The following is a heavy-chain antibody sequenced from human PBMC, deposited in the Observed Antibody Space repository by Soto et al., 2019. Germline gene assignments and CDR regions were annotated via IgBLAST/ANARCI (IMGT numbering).Heavy chain of an antibody. CDR1: GGSFSGYY. CDR2: INHSGST. V-gene: IGHV4-34*01. CDR3: ARSEYYNWNYVLGMDGIRWFDP. D-gene: IGHD1-7*01. Sequence: QVQLQQCGAGLLKPSETLSLTCAVYGGSFSGYYWSWIRQPPGKGLEWIGEINHSGSTNYNPSLKSRVTISVVTSKNQFSLKLSSVTAADTAVYYCARSEYYNWNYVLGMDGIRWFDPWGQGTLVTVSS. J-gene: IGHJ5*02.